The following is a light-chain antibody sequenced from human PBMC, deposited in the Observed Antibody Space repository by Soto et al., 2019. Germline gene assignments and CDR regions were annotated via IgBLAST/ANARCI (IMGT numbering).Light chain of an antibody. Sequence: EIVLTQSPATLSLSPGERATLSCRASQSVSSYLAWYQQKPGQAPRLLIYDASNRATGIPARFSGSGSGTDVTLTISSLEPEDFAVYSCQQPSGFGGGTKVEIK. CDR1: QSVSSY. CDR3: QQPSG. CDR2: DAS. J-gene: IGKJ4*01. V-gene: IGKV3-11*01.